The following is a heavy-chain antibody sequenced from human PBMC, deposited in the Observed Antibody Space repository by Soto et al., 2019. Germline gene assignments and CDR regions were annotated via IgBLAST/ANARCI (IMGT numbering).Heavy chain of an antibody. CDR1: GFTFSSYS. V-gene: IGHV3-21*01. CDR3: ADHRKKCRCCSCQGVYYYYYYMDV. D-gene: IGHD2-15*01. CDR2: ISSSSSYI. J-gene: IGHJ6*03. Sequence: GGSLRLSCAASGFTFSSYSMNWVRQAPGKGLEWVSSISSSSSYIYYADSVKGRFTISRDNAKNSLYLQMNSLRAEDTAVYYCADHRKKCRCCSCQGVYYYYYYMDVWGKGTTVTVSS.